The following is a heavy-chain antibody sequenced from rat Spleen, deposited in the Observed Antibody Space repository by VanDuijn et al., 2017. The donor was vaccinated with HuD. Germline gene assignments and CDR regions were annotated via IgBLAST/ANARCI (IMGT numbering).Heavy chain of an antibody. J-gene: IGHJ1*01. CDR1: GFSLNNYG. V-gene: IGHV2-13*01. Sequence: QVQLKESGPGLVQPSQTLSLTCTVSGFSLNNYGVLWVRQPPGKGLDWMGVIWGDGISNYNSALKSRLSISRDTSKSQVFLKMNSLQTEDTAIYFCTRPNYGGYGVWGPGTMVTVSS. CDR2: IWGDGIS. CDR3: TRPNYGGYGV. D-gene: IGHD1-11*01.